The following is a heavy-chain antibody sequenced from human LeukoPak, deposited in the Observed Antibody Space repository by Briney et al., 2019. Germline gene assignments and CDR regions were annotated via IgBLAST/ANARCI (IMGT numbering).Heavy chain of an antibody. D-gene: IGHD4-17*01. Sequence: GGSLRLSCPASGFTFSSYGMHWVRQAPGKGLEWVAVISYDGSNKYYADSVKGRFTISRDNSKNTLYLQMNSLRAEDTAVYYCAKKGGPSYRMTTVIKDYFDYWGQGTLVTVSS. CDR1: GFTFSSYG. CDR3: AKKGGPSYRMTTVIKDYFDY. V-gene: IGHV3-30*18. CDR2: ISYDGSNK. J-gene: IGHJ4*02.